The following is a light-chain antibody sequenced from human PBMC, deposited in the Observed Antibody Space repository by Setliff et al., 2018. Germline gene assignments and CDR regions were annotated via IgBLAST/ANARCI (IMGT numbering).Light chain of an antibody. CDR3: AAWDNSLSGVE. CDR1: SSNIGSNT. J-gene: IGLJ3*02. CDR2: SNN. Sequence: QSALTQPPSVSGTPGQRVTISCSGSSSNIGSNTVNWYQQVPGTAPKLLIYSNNQRPSGVPDRFSGPRSGTSASLAISGLQSEDEADYFCAAWDNSLSGVEFGGGTKVTVL. V-gene: IGLV1-44*01.